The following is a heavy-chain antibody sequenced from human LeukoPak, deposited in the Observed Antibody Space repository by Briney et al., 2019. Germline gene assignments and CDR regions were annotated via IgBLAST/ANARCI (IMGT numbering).Heavy chain of an antibody. CDR3: ARRLAYGSGSYKDLGY. J-gene: IGHJ4*02. CDR2: MNPNSGNT. CDR1: GYTFTSYD. Sequence: ASVKVSCKASGYTFTSYDINWVRQATGQGLEWMGWMNPNSGNTGYAQKFQGRVTMTRNTSISKAYMGLSSLRSEDTAVYYCARRLAYGSGSYKDLGYWGQGTLVTVSS. V-gene: IGHV1-8*01. D-gene: IGHD3-10*01.